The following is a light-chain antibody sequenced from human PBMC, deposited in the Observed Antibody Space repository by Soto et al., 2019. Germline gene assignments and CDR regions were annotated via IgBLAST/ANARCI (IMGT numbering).Light chain of an antibody. CDR1: QSVSSF. CDR3: QQRSIWPPLT. J-gene: IGKJ4*01. V-gene: IGKV3-11*01. Sequence: EIVLTQSPATLSLSPGERATLSCRASQSVSSFLAWYQQKPGQAPRLLIFDASNRATGIPARFSGSGSGTDFTLTISSLEPEDSAVYYRQQRSIWPPLTFGGGTKVEIK. CDR2: DAS.